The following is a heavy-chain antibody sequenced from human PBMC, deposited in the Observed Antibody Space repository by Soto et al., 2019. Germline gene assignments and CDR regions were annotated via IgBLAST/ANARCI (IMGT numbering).Heavy chain of an antibody. CDR3: ATSQKGYNWNYFDH. D-gene: IGHD1-20*01. V-gene: IGHV4-39*01. CDR1: GGSISGSYYY. Sequence: SETLSLTCAVSGGSISGSYYYWAWLRQSPGKGPEWIGSVFYTGFTSYNPSLESRVSVSVDTSKSQFSLKLSAVTAADTGVYYCATSQKGYNWNYFDHWGQGALVTVSS. CDR2: VFYTGFT. J-gene: IGHJ4*02.